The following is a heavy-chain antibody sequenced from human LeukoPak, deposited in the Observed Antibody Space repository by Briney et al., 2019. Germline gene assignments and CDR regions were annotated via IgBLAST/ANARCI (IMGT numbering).Heavy chain of an antibody. CDR2: ISASGGST. V-gene: IGHV3-23*01. J-gene: IGHJ4*02. D-gene: IGHD6-13*01. CDR1: GFTFSSYA. CDR3: AKSLSHSSSWYPSHFDY. Sequence: GGSLRLSCAASGFTFSSYAMSWVRQAPGKGLEWVSAISASGGSTYYADSVKGRFTISRDNSKNTLYLQMNSLRAEDTAVYYCAKSLSHSSSWYPSHFDYWGQGTLVTVSS.